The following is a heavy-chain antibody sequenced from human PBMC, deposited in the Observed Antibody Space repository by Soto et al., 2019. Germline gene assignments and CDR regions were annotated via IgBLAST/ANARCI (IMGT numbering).Heavy chain of an antibody. V-gene: IGHV3-30*18. D-gene: IGHD5-12*01. Sequence: QVQLVESGGGVVQPGKSLRLSCAASGFTFSSYGMHWVRQAPGKGLGWVAVISYDGTNKYYADSVKGRFTISRDNSKNTLYLQMNSLRAEDTAVYYCAKTRGYSGYDYVYWGQGTLVTVSS. CDR3: AKTRGYSGYDYVY. J-gene: IGHJ4*02. CDR1: GFTFSSYG. CDR2: ISYDGTNK.